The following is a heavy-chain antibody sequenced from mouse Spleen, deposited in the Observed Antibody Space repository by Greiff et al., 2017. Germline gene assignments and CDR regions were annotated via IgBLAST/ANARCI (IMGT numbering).Heavy chain of an antibody. Sequence: EVKVVESGGGLVQSGRSLRLSCATSGFTFSDFYMEWVRQAPGKGLEWIAASRNKANDYTTEYSASVKGRFIVSRDTSQSILYLQMNALRAEDTAIYYCARDAEGYDRVFAYWGQGTLVTVSA. CDR1: GFTFSDFY. V-gene: IGHV7-1*01. J-gene: IGHJ3*01. CDR3: ARDAEGYDRVFAY. CDR2: SRNKANDYTT. D-gene: IGHD2-2*01.